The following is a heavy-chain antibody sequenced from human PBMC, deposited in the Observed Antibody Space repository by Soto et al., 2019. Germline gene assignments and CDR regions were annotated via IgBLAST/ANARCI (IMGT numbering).Heavy chain of an antibody. CDR1: GGSFSGYY. J-gene: IGHJ4*02. CDR3: ARVPRYRVRGRKMDY. Sequence: SETLSLTCAVYGGSFSGYYWSWIRQPPGKGLEWIGEINHSGSTNYNPSLKSRFTISLDTSKNQFSLKLSSVTAADTAVYYCARVPRYRVRGRKMDYWGQGTLVTVSS. CDR2: INHSGST. D-gene: IGHD3-10*01. V-gene: IGHV4-34*01.